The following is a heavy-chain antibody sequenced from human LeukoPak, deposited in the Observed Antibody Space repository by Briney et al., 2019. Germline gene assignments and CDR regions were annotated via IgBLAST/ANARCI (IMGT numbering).Heavy chain of an antibody. J-gene: IGHJ4*02. CDR1: GFTFSGSA. D-gene: IGHD4-17*01. Sequence: GGSLRLSCAASGFTFSGSAMHWVCQASGKGLEWVGRIRSKANSYATAYAASVKGRFTISRDDSKNTAHLQMNSLRAEDTAVYYCARATWYGDYVDYWGQGTLVTVSS. CDR3: ARATWYGDYVDY. CDR2: IRSKANSYAT. V-gene: IGHV3-73*01.